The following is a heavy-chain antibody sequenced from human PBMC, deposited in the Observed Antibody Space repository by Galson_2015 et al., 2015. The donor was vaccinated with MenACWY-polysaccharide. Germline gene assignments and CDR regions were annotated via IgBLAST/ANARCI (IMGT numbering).Heavy chain of an antibody. Sequence: ETLSLTCTVSGGSAYSVTDHWSWLRQPPGKGLEWIGYMSYNGRANYNPSLRSRVTISLDTSNNQFSLRLSSVTAADTAMYYCAREPTYSGSFGWFDPWGQGTLVTVSS. V-gene: IGHV4-61*01. CDR1: GGSAYSVTDH. CDR3: AREPTYSGSFGWFDP. CDR2: MSYNGRA. D-gene: IGHD1-26*01. J-gene: IGHJ5*02.